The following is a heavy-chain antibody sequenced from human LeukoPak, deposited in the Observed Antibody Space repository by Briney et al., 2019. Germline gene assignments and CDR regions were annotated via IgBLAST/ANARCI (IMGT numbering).Heavy chain of an antibody. CDR3: TRAVAADDYSPGY. CDR2: ISSTSRYI. J-gene: IGHJ4*02. V-gene: IGHV3-21*01. CDR1: GFTFSSYS. Sequence: GGSLRLSCVASGFTFSSYSMNWVRQAPGKGLEWVSCISSTSRYIYYADSVKGRFTISRDNAKNSVYLQINSLRAEDTAVYYCTRAVAADDYSPGYWGQGTLVTVSS. D-gene: IGHD3-16*01.